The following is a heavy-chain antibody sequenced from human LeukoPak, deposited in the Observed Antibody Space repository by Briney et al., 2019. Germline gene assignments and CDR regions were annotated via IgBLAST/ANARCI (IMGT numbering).Heavy chain of an antibody. Sequence: GGSLRLSCAASGFTFSTYSMNWVRQAPGKGLEWVSYIGTTGSTRYYADSVRGRFTISRDNAKNSLYLQMNSLRAGDTAVYYCASFDRYTWGQGTLVTVSS. J-gene: IGHJ5*02. CDR2: IGTTGSTR. CDR3: ASFDRYT. D-gene: IGHD1-1*01. CDR1: GFTFSTYS. V-gene: IGHV3-48*01.